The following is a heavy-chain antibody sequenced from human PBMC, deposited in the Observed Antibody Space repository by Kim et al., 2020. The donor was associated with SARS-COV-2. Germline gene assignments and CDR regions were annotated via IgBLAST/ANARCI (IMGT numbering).Heavy chain of an antibody. Sequence: GGSLRLSCAASGFPFSHYAMSWVRQAPGRGLEWVSTISNRESGDYPHYANSVKGRFTVPRDNSKSMIYLLMSGLRADDSAIYYCVRDLIYDYSHWGQGTLVTVSS. CDR3: VRDLIYDYSH. D-gene: IGHD2-21*01. V-gene: IGHV3-23*01. J-gene: IGHJ4*02. CDR1: GFPFSHYA. CDR2: ISNRESGDYP.